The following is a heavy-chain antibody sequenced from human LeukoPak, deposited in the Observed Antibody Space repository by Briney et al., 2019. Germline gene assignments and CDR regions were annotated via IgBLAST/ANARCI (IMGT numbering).Heavy chain of an antibody. Sequence: SETLSLTCTVSGGSISSSSYYWGWIRQPPGKGLEWIGSIYYSGSTYYNPSLKSRVTISVDTSKNQFSLKLSSVTAADTAVYYCARRLYDSSGVGAFDIWGQGTMVTVSS. V-gene: IGHV4-39*07. CDR3: ARRLYDSSGVGAFDI. J-gene: IGHJ3*02. D-gene: IGHD3-22*01. CDR1: GGSISSSSYY. CDR2: IYYSGST.